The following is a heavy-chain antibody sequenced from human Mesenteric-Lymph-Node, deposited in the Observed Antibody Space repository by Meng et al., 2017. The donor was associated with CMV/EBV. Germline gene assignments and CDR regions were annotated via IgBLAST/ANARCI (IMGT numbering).Heavy chain of an antibody. CDR3: ARGPALAYYDILTGYYTHWGSYFDY. Sequence: WWSWVRQPPGKGLEWIGEIYHSGSTNYNPSLKSRVTISVDKSKNQFSLKLSSVTAADTAVYYCARGPALAYYDILTGYYTHWGSYFDYWGQGTLVTVSS. CDR2: IYHSGST. V-gene: IGHV4-4*02. J-gene: IGHJ4*02. CDR1: W. D-gene: IGHD3-9*01.